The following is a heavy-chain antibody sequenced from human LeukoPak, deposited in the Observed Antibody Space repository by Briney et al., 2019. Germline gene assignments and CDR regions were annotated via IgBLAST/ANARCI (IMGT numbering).Heavy chain of an antibody. CDR3: ARDQVTIFGTGNPFDY. Sequence: SETLSLTCAVYGGSFSGYYWSRIRQPPGKGLEWIGEINHSGSTNYNPSLKSRVTISVDTSKNQFSLKLSSVTAADTAVYYCARDQVTIFGTGNPFDYWGQGTLVTVSS. D-gene: IGHD3-3*01. J-gene: IGHJ4*02. CDR1: GGSFSGYY. CDR2: INHSGST. V-gene: IGHV4-34*01.